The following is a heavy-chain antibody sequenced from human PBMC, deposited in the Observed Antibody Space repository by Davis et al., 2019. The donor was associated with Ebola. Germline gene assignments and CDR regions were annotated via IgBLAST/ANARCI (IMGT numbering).Heavy chain of an antibody. CDR3: TTDRRRFLRSMDV. V-gene: IGHV3-15*07. CDR2: IKSKTDGGTT. J-gene: IGHJ6*02. CDR1: GFTFSNAW. Sequence: GGSLRLSCAASGFTFSNAWMNWVRQAPGKGLEWVGRIKSKTDGGTTDYAAPVKGRFTISRDDSKYTLYLQMNSLKTEDTAVYYCTTDRRRFLRSMDVWGQGTTVTVSS. D-gene: IGHD3-3*01.